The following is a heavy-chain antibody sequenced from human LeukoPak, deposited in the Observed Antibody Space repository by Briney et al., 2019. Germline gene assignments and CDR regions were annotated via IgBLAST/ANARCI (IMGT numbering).Heavy chain of an antibody. Sequence: GGSLRPSCAASGFTFSRYGMHWGRQAPGEGLWWVAFIRFDGSNKSSAASVKGRFTISRDNSKNTLYLQMNRLRAEDTAVYYCAKEELNNWNAEDYWGQGTLVTVSS. CDR2: IRFDGSNK. V-gene: IGHV3-30*02. D-gene: IGHD1-1*01. CDR3: AKEELNNWNAEDY. CDR1: GFTFSRYG. J-gene: IGHJ4*02.